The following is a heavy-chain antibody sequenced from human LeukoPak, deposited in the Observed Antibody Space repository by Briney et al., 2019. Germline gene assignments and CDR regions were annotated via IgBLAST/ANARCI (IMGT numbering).Heavy chain of an antibody. D-gene: IGHD6-19*01. Sequence: GGSLRLSCAASGFTFSSYAMSWVRQAPGKGLEWVSVISDSGGGTYSADSVEGRFTISRDNSKSTLYLQMNSLRAEDTAIYYCARRPGSGWYVLDYWGQGTLVTVSS. CDR2: ISDSGGGT. J-gene: IGHJ4*02. V-gene: IGHV3-23*01. CDR1: GFTFSSYA. CDR3: ARRPGSGWYVLDY.